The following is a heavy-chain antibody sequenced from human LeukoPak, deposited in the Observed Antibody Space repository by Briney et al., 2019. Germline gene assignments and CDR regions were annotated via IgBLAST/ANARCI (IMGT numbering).Heavy chain of an antibody. Sequence: GASVKVSCKASGGTFSNYAISWVRQAPGQGLESMGGIIPIFGTANYAQKFQGRVTITADESTSTAYMELSSLRSEDTAVYYCARGGLAVAGTQYFDYWGQGTLVTVSS. CDR2: IIPIFGTA. CDR1: GGTFSNYA. V-gene: IGHV1-69*01. J-gene: IGHJ4*02. D-gene: IGHD6-19*01. CDR3: ARGGLAVAGTQYFDY.